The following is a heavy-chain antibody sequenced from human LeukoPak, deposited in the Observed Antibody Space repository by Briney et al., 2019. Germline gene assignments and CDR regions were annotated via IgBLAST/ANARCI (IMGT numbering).Heavy chain of an antibody. CDR1: GFTVSSYY. CDR2: IYSGGST. CDR3: ARDRVAYGAYYGMDV. D-gene: IGHD4-17*01. V-gene: IGHV3-66*01. Sequence: GGSLRLSCAASGFTVSSYYMSWVRQAPGKGLEWVSVIYSGGSTYYADSVKGRFTISRDNSKNTLYLQMNSLRAEDTAVYYCARDRVAYGAYYGMDVWGQGTTVTVSS. J-gene: IGHJ6*02.